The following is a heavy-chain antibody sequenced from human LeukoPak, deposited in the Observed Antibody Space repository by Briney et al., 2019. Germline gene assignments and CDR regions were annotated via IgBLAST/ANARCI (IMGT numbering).Heavy chain of an antibody. V-gene: IGHV4-34*01. CDR2: INHSGST. CDR3: ARDSYSSSWYDY. Sequence: PSETPSLTCAVYGGSFSGYYWSWIRQPPGKGLEWIGEINHSGSTNYNPSLKSRVTISVDTSKNQFSLKLSSVTAADTAVYYCARDSYSSSWYDYWGQGTLVTVSS. D-gene: IGHD6-13*01. J-gene: IGHJ4*02. CDR1: GGSFSGYY.